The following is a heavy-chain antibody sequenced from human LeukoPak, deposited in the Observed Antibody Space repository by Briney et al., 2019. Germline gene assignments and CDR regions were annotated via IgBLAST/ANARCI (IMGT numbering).Heavy chain of an antibody. J-gene: IGHJ5*02. V-gene: IGHV5-51*01. CDR2: IFPGASDT. CDR3: ARRTEGRWFGP. Sequence: GESLKIPCKGSGYSFTSYWIGWVRQMPGKGLEWMGVIFPGASDTKYSPSFQGKVTVSAAKSISTAYIQWTSLEASDTAMYYCARRTEGRWFGPWGQGTLVTVSS. CDR1: GYSFTSYW.